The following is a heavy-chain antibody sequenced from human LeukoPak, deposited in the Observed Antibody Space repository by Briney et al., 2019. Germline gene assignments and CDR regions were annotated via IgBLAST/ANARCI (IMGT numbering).Heavy chain of an antibody. D-gene: IGHD6-13*01. Sequence: ASVNVSCKVSGYTLTELSMHWVRQAPGKGREGMGGFDPEDGQTIYAQKFQGRVTMTEHTSTDTAHMELSSLRSEDTAVYYCATALAAADPGRYYYYYMDVWGKGTTVTVSS. CDR1: GYTLTELS. CDR2: FDPEDGQT. V-gene: IGHV1-24*01. CDR3: ATALAAADPGRYYYYYMDV. J-gene: IGHJ6*03.